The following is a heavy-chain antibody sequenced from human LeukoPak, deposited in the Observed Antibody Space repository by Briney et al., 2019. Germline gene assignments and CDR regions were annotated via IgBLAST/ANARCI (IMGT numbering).Heavy chain of an antibody. Sequence: ASVKVSCKASGYTFTSYAMHWVRQAPGQRLEWMGWINAGNGNTKYSQKFQGRVTITADESTSTAYMELSSLRSEDTAVYYCARDRIAAAGTFYYYYYYYMDVWGKGTTVTVSS. CDR3: ARDRIAAAGTFYYYYYYYMDV. CDR1: GYTFTSYA. J-gene: IGHJ6*03. V-gene: IGHV1-3*01. D-gene: IGHD6-13*01. CDR2: INAGNGNT.